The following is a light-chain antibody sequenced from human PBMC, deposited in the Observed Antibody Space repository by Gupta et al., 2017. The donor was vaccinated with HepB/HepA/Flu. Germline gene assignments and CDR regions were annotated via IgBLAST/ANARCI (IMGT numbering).Light chain of an antibody. CDR1: PSLGYKDDGNTH. J-gene: IGKJ2*01. CDR3: TQGKHCPYT. V-gene: IGKV2-30*01. CDR2: KVS. Sequence: DVVMTQSRLSPPVTLGQPASISCRSGPSLGYKDDGNTHLNWFHQRPGQSPRRLIYKVSNRDSGVPERFSGSGSGTYFTLRISRVEAEDFGFYYCTQGKHCPYTFGQGTKLEI.